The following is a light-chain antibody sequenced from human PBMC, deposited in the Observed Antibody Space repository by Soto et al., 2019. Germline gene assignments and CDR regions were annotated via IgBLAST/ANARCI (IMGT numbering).Light chain of an antibody. V-gene: IGLV1-44*01. J-gene: IGLJ1*01. CDR2: TTN. CDR3: AAWYDSLNGHV. Sequence: QSVLTQPHSASGTPGQRVTISCSGSSSNIETSSVHWFQQLPGTAPKLLISTTNQRPSGVPERFSGSKSGTSASLAISGLQSEDEADYYCAAWYDSLNGHVFGTGTKVTVL. CDR1: SSNIETSS.